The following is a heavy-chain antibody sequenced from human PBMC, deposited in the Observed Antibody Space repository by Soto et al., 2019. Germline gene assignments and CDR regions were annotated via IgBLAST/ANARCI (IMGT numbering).Heavy chain of an antibody. CDR1: GGTFSSYA. CDR3: ARGVFGVVPYYFDY. CDR2: IIPIFGTA. Sequence: SVKVSFKASGGTFSSYAISWVRQAPGQGLEWMGGIIPIFGTANYAQKFQGRVTITADESTSTAYMELSSLRSEDTAVYYCARGVFGVVPYYFDYWGQGTLVTVSS. J-gene: IGHJ4*02. D-gene: IGHD3-3*01. V-gene: IGHV1-69*13.